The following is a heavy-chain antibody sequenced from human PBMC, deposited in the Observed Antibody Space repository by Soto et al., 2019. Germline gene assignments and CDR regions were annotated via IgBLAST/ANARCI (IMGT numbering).Heavy chain of an antibody. CDR3: ARGRGDCSGGSCNLDY. Sequence: QVQLVESGGGVVQPGRSLRLSCAASGFTFSSYGMHWVRQAPGKGLEWVAVIWYDGSNKYYADSVKGRFTISRDNSKNTLYLKMNSLRAEDTAVYYCARGRGDCSGGSCNLDYWGQGTLVTVSS. J-gene: IGHJ4*02. CDR2: IWYDGSNK. D-gene: IGHD2-15*01. V-gene: IGHV3-33*01. CDR1: GFTFSSYG.